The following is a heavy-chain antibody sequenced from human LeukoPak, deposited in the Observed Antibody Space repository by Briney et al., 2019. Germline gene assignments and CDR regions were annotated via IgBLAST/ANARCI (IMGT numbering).Heavy chain of an antibody. Sequence: PWGSLRLSCAASGFTFNRSWMTWVRQAPGKGLEWVANIKQDGSEKYYVDSVKGRFTISRDNAKNSLYLQMNSLRAEDTAVFYCARGGPRDGYDYWGQGTLVTVSS. CDR3: ARGGPRDGYDY. CDR2: IKQDGSEK. V-gene: IGHV3-7*01. D-gene: IGHD5-18*01. CDR1: GFTFNRSW. J-gene: IGHJ4*02.